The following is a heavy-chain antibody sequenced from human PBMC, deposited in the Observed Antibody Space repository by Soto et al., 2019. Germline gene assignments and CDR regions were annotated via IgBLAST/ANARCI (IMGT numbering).Heavy chain of an antibody. Sequence: GGSLRLSCAASGFTFSSYAMHWVRQAPGKGLEWVAVISYDGSNKYYADSVKGRFTISRDNSKNTLYLQMNSLRAEGTAVYYCARVPSSSGRTHFDYWGQGTLVTVSS. V-gene: IGHV3-30-3*01. CDR1: GFTFSSYA. D-gene: IGHD2-15*01. CDR2: ISYDGSNK. J-gene: IGHJ4*02. CDR3: ARVPSSSGRTHFDY.